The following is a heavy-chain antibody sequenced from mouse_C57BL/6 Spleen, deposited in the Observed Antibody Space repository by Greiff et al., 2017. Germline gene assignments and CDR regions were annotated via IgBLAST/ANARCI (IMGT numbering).Heavy chain of an antibody. CDR3: ARATGDGYSYAMDY. V-gene: IGHV5-4*03. Sequence: EVMLVESGGGLVKPGGSLKLSCAASGFTFSSYAMSWVRQTPEKRLEWVATISDGGSYTYYPDNVKGRFTISRDNAKNNLYLQMSHLKSEDTAMYYCARATGDGYSYAMDYWGQGTSVTVSS. D-gene: IGHD2-3*01. CDR2: ISDGGSYT. J-gene: IGHJ4*01. CDR1: GFTFSSYA.